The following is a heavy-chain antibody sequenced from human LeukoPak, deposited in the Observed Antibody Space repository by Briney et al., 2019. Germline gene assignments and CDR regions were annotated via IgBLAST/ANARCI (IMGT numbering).Heavy chain of an antibody. CDR2: VYPRNSDT. CDR3: VRLGLAVADLYDAFDV. Sequence: GESLKISCKGSGYSFTSYWIGWVRQMPGKGLEYMGIVYPRNSDTRYSPSFEGQVTISADKSITTAYLQWSSLRASDSAIYYCVRLGLAVADLYDAFDVWGQGTAVAV. CDR1: GYSFTSYW. D-gene: IGHD6-19*01. V-gene: IGHV5-51*01. J-gene: IGHJ3*01.